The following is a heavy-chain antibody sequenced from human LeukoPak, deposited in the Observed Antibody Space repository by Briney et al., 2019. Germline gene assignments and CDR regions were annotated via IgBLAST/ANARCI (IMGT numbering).Heavy chain of an antibody. CDR2: ISYDGKNK. CDR1: GFTFGSYA. Sequence: GGSLRLSCAASGFTFGSYAMHWVRQAPGQGLEWVAVISYDGKNKYYADSVQGRFTISRDNSKNTVYLQMNSLRAEDTAVYYCAQGSWGDDWGQGTLVTVSS. V-gene: IGHV3-30*04. D-gene: IGHD3-10*01. J-gene: IGHJ4*02. CDR3: AQGSWGDD.